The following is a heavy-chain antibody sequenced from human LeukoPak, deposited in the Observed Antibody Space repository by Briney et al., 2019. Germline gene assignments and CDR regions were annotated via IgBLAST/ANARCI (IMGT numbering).Heavy chain of an antibody. V-gene: IGHV4-34*01. CDR1: GGSFSGYY. J-gene: IGHJ4*02. Sequence: PSETLSLTCAVYGGSFSGYYWSWIRQPPGKGLEWIGEINHSGSTNYNPSLKSRVTISVDTSKNQFSLKLSSVTAADTAVYYCARQYCGGDCYLIDYWGQGTLVTVSS. D-gene: IGHD2-21*02. CDR2: INHSGST. CDR3: ARQYCGGDCYLIDY.